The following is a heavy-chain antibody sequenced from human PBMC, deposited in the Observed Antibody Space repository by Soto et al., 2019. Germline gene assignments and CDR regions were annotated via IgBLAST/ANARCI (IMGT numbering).Heavy chain of an antibody. CDR1: GGTFSSYA. CDR3: ARAPPGPRSYYYGMDV. Sequence: QVQLVPSGAEVKKPGSSVKVSCKASGGTFSSYAISWVRQAPGQGLEWMGGIIPIFGTANYAQKFQGRGTITADESTSTAYMELSSPGAEDTAVYYCARAPPGPRSYYYGMDVWGQGTTVTVSS. V-gene: IGHV1-69*01. D-gene: IGHD7-27*01. CDR2: IIPIFGTA. J-gene: IGHJ6*02.